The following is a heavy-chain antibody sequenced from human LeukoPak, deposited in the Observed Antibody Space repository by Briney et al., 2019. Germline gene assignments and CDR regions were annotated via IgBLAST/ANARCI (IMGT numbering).Heavy chain of an antibody. D-gene: IGHD3-3*01. CDR2: RNGGST. J-gene: IGHJ6*04. V-gene: IGHV3-20*04. Sequence: VGCLRLSCATPVFTPAVSGMSCGSEAPGGRVWCVSGRNGGSTGYADSVKGRFTISRDNAKNSLYLQMNSLRAEDTALYYCARGGTLGIFGVVLRMDVWGKGTTVTVSS. CDR1: VFTPAVSG. CDR3: ARGGTLGIFGVVLRMDV.